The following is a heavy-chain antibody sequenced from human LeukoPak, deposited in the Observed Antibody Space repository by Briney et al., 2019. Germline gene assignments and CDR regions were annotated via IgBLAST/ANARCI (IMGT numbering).Heavy chain of an antibody. Sequence: PGGSLRLSCAASGFTFSSYGMHWVRQAPGKGLEWVAVISYDGSNKYYADSVKGRFTISRDNSKNTLYLQMNSLRAEDTAVYYCAKRIQHKSSWCYIDYWGQGTLVTVSS. CDR1: GFTFSSYG. CDR2: ISYDGSNK. CDR3: AKRIQHKSSWCYIDY. J-gene: IGHJ4*02. V-gene: IGHV3-30*18. D-gene: IGHD6-13*01.